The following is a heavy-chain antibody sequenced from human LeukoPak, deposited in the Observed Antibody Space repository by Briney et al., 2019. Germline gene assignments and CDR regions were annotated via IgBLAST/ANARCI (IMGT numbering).Heavy chain of an antibody. V-gene: IGHV3-30*01. D-gene: IGHD5-12*01. CDR3: ARGYSGYDF. CDR2: ISYDGSNK. Sequence: GGSLRLSCAASGFTFSSYAMHRVHQAPGKGLEWVAVISYDGSNKYYADSVKGRFTISRDNSKNTLYLQMNSLRAEDTAVYYCARGYSGYDFWGQGTLVTVSS. J-gene: IGHJ4*02. CDR1: GFTFSSYA.